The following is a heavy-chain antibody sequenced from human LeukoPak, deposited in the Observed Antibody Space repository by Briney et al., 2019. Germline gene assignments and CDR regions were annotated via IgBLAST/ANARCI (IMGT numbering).Heavy chain of an antibody. D-gene: IGHD3-22*01. CDR2: ISSTSTTI. CDR1: GFSVSSNY. V-gene: IGHV3-48*02. J-gene: IGHJ3*02. Sequence: PGGSLRLSCAVSGFSVSSNYMSWVRQAPGKGLEWVSHISSTSTTIYYADSVKGRFTISRDNAKNSLYLQMNSPRDEDTAVYYCARMTSYYYPIWGQGTKVTVSS. CDR3: ARMTSYYYPI.